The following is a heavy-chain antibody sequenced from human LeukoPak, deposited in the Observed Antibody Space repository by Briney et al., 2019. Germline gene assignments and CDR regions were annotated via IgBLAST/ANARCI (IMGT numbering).Heavy chain of an antibody. CDR2: ISGSGGDT. CDR3: AKSRFYGDYFR. Sequence: GGSLRLSCAASGFTFSNYAMNWVRQAPGKGLEWVSTISGSGGDTYYADSVKGRFTVSRGNSKNTLYLQMNSLRAEDTAVFYCAKSRFYGDYFRWGRGTLVTVSS. CDR1: GFTFSNYA. J-gene: IGHJ4*02. V-gene: IGHV3-23*01. D-gene: IGHD4-17*01.